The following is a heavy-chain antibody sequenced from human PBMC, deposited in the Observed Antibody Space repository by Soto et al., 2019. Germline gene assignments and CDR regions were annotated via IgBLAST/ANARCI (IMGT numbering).Heavy chain of an antibody. V-gene: IGHV2-5*02. CDR2: IFWDDDK. Sequence: QITLKESGPTLVKPTQTLTLTCTFSGFSLTTTGVGVGWIRQAPGKALDYLAIIFWDDDKYYSPPLKSRVTITKDTSKNQVVLIMTNMDSVDTGTSYCAYRRLQGATYFDLWGRGTPVTVSS. J-gene: IGHJ2*01. CDR1: GFSLTTTGVG. CDR3: AYRRLQGATYFDL. D-gene: IGHD2-15*01.